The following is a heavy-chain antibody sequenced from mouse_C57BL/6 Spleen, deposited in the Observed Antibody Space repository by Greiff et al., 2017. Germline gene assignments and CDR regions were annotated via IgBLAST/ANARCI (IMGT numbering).Heavy chain of an antibody. Sequence: QVQLKESGPELVKPGASVKISCKASGYAFSSSWMNWVKQRPGKGLEWIGRIYPGDGDTNYNGKFKGKATLTADKSSSTAYMQLSSLTSEDSAVYFCARACDGYLRYAMDYWGQGTSVTVSS. CDR1: GYAFSSSW. J-gene: IGHJ4*01. CDR3: ARACDGYLRYAMDY. D-gene: IGHD2-3*01. V-gene: IGHV1-82*01. CDR2: IYPGDGDT.